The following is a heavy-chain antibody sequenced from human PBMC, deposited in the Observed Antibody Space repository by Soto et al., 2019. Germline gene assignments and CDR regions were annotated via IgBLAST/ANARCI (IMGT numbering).Heavy chain of an antibody. Sequence: EVQLLESGGGLVQPGGSLRLSCAASGFTFSSYAMSWVRQAPGKGLEWVSAISGSGGSTYYADSVKGRFTISRDNSKNPLYLQMNSLRAEDTAVYYCAKARTYYYDSSGSRPDDYWGQGTLVTVSS. CDR2: ISGSGGST. CDR3: AKARTYYYDSSGSRPDDY. CDR1: GFTFSSYA. D-gene: IGHD3-22*01. V-gene: IGHV3-23*01. J-gene: IGHJ4*02.